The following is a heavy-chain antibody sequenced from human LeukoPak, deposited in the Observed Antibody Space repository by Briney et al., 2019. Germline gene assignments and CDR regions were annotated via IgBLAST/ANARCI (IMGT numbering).Heavy chain of an antibody. CDR1: GYTFTSYD. CDR3: ASDFCSSTSCYSAEYFQH. D-gene: IGHD2-2*02. J-gene: IGHJ1*01. CDR2: MNPNSGNT. Sequence: GASVKVSCKASGYTFTSYDINWVRQATGQGLEWMGWMNPNSGNTGYAQKFQGRVTMTRNTSISTAYMELSSLRSEDTAVYYCASDFCSSTSCYSAEYFQHWGQGTLVTVSS. V-gene: IGHV1-8*01.